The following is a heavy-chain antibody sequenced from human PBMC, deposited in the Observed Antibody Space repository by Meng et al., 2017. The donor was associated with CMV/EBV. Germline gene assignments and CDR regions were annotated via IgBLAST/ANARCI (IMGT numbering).Heavy chain of an antibody. CDR3: ARAHIAVAGTSFDY. J-gene: IGHJ4*02. CDR2: IYYSGST. D-gene: IGHD6-19*01. CDR1: GGSVSSGSYY. V-gene: IGHV4-61*01. Sequence: SETLSLTCTVSGGSVSSGSYYWSWIRQPPGKGLVWIGYIYYSGSTNYNPSLKSRVTISVDTSKNQFSLKLSSVTAADTAVYYCARAHIAVAGTSFDYWGQGTLVTVSS.